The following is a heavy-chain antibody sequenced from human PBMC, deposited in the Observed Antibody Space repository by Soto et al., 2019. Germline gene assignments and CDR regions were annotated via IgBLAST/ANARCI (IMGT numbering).Heavy chain of an antibody. CDR1: GRSISSYY. J-gene: IGHJ6*02. V-gene: IGHV4-59*01. CDR2: IYYSGST. Sequence: SETLSLTSTVSGRSISSYYWSWIRQPPGKGLEWIGYIYYSGSTNYNPSLKSRVTISVDTSKNQFSLKLSSVTAADTAVYYCARGGIAAAGTLNYYYYGMDVWGQGTTVT. CDR3: ARGGIAAAGTLNYYYYGMDV. D-gene: IGHD6-13*01.